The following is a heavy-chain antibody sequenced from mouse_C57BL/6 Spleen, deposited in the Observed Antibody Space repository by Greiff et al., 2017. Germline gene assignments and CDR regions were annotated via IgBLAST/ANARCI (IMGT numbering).Heavy chain of an antibody. CDR2: IWRGGST. D-gene: IGHD6-1*01. J-gene: IGHJ4*01. V-gene: IGHV2-5*01. Sequence: VKLMESGPGLVQPSQSLSITCTVSGFSLTSYGVHWVRQSPGKGLEWLGVIWRGGSTDYNAAFMSRLSITNDNSKSQVFFKMNSLQADDTAIYYCAASNYDAMDYWGQGTSVTVSS. CDR1: GFSLTSYG. CDR3: AASNYDAMDY.